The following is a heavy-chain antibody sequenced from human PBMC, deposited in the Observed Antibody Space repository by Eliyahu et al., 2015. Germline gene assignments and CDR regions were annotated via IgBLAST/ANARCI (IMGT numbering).Heavy chain of an antibody. D-gene: IGHD4/OR15-4a*01. CDR2: XRSKSNKYAT. V-gene: IGHV3-73*02. CDR3: ATYGGNLAGAFEL. J-gene: IGHJ3*01. Sequence: EVQLVESGGGLVQPGGSLKLSXXASGFXFXGTALXWVRQASGKGLEWVGLXRSKSNKYATGYNESLKGRFTISRDDSKNTAYLQMNTLKTEDTAVYYCATYGGNLAGAFELWGHGTMVVVSS. CDR1: GFXFXGTA.